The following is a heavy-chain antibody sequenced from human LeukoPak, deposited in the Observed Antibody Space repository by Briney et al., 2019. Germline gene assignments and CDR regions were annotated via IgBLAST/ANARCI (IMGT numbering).Heavy chain of an antibody. Sequence: ASVKVSCKAFGYTSDTSSISWVRQAPGQRLEWMGWISPNNGNTHYAQGVQGRVTMTTDTSRSTAYMELRSLRSGDTAVYYCTRVRNSNNWWGAFDIWGQGTMVTVSS. V-gene: IGHV1-18*01. CDR3: TRVRNSNNWWGAFDI. CDR2: ISPNNGNT. CDR1: GYTSDTSS. D-gene: IGHD1-1*01. J-gene: IGHJ3*02.